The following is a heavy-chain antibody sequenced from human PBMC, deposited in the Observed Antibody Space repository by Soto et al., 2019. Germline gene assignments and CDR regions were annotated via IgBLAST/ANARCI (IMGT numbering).Heavy chain of an antibody. J-gene: IGHJ4*02. CDR1: GGSISSGGYY. D-gene: IGHD4-4*01. Sequence: QVQLQESGPGLVKPSQTLSLTCTVSGGSISSGGYYWSWIRQHPGKGLEWIGYVYYSGSIYYSPSLKSRLTISVDTSKNQFALKLSSVTAADTAVYYCARSNSGGRYYFDSWGQGTLVTVSS. V-gene: IGHV4-31*03. CDR2: VYYSGSI. CDR3: ARSNSGGRYYFDS.